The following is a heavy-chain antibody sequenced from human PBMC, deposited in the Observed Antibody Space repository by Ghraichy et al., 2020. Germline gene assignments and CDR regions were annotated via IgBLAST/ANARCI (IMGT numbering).Heavy chain of an antibody. CDR1: GFSLSTSGMC. Sequence: SGPTLVKPTQTLTLTCTFSGFSLSTSGMCVSWIRQPPGKALEWLARIDWDDDKYYSTSLKTRLTISKDTSKNQVVLTMTNMDPVDTATYYCARTLYSSSWSRGSGWFDPWGQGTLVTVSS. CDR3: ARTLYSSSWSRGSGWFDP. CDR2: IDWDDDK. J-gene: IGHJ5*02. D-gene: IGHD6-13*01. V-gene: IGHV2-70*11.